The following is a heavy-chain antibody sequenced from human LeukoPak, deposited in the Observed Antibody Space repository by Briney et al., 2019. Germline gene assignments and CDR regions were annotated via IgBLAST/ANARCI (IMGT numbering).Heavy chain of an antibody. Sequence: SETLSLTCAVSGGSFSGYYWSWIRQPPGKGLEWIGEINHSGSTNYNPSLKSRVTISVDTSKNQFSLKLSSVTAADTAVYYCARTKKKAALDYWGQGTLVTVSS. D-gene: IGHD6-6*01. CDR3: ARTKKKAALDY. CDR1: GGSFSGYY. J-gene: IGHJ4*02. V-gene: IGHV4-34*01. CDR2: INHSGST.